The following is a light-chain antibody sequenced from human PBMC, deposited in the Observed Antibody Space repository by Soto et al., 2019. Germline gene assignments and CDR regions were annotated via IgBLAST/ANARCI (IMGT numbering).Light chain of an antibody. CDR1: QSVSGN. CDR2: DTS. Sequence: VVKRQCPDTLAVSTGEKSTLSCRSSQSVSGNLAWYQQKPGQAPRLLIYDTSTRATGIPARFSGSGSGTEFTLTISSLQSEDFAVYYCQQYNNWPPITFGQGTRLEN. V-gene: IGKV3-15*01. J-gene: IGKJ5*01. CDR3: QQYNNWPPIT.